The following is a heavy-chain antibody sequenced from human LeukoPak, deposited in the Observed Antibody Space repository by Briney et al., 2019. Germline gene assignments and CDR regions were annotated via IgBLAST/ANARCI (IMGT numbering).Heavy chain of an antibody. CDR3: ARHGSSWSPLDY. J-gene: IGHJ4*02. CDR1: GYSFTSYW. D-gene: IGHD6-13*01. Sequence: GASRQTACKASGYSFTSYWISWVRAMPGKVLEWTGIIYPGDSDHTFIRRSRRQVTISADKSISTAYLQWSSLKASDTAMYYCARHGSSWSPLDYWGERPLGPVSS. V-gene: IGHV5-51*01. CDR2: IYPGDSDH.